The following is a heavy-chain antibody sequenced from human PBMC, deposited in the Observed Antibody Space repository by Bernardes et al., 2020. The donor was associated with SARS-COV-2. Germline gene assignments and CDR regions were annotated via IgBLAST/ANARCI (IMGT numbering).Heavy chain of an antibody. CDR1: GFDFSDSW. V-gene: IGHV3-7*03. CDR2: IKRDGSEP. CDR3: VRSAGMDV. J-gene: IGHJ6*02. Sequence: VGALSLSCAGSGFDFSDSWMTWVRQAPGPGLAWVANIKRDGSEPYYVDSVKGRFTISRDNAKNLVFLQMNSLRAEDTAVFYCVRSAGMDVWGQGTMVTVSS.